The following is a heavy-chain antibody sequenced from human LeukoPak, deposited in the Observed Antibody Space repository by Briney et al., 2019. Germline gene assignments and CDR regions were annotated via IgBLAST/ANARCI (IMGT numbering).Heavy chain of an antibody. CDR2: IIPIFGTA. CDR3: ARVGLELREDPHDY. CDR1: GGTFISYA. D-gene: IGHD1-7*01. Sequence: SVKVSCKASGGTFISYAISWVRQAPGQGLEWMGGIIPIFGTANYAQKFQGRVTITTDESTSTAYMELSSLRSEDTAVYFCARVGLELREDPHDYWGPGTLVTVSS. V-gene: IGHV1-69*05. J-gene: IGHJ4*02.